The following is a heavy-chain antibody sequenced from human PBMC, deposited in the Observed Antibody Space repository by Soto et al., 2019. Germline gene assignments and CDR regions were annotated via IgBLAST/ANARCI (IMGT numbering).Heavy chain of an antibody. CDR3: ARDQTDSGGYSDS. Sequence: PGGSLRFSCEASGFNFSSYGIHWVRQAPGKGLEWVAIIWNDGSNEYYADSVKGRFTISRDNSKNTVYLQVSKLRAEDTAVYFCARDQTDSGGYSDSWGQGTLVTSPQ. V-gene: IGHV3-33*01. CDR1: GFNFSSYG. J-gene: IGHJ4*02. CDR2: IWNDGSNE. D-gene: IGHD3-22*01.